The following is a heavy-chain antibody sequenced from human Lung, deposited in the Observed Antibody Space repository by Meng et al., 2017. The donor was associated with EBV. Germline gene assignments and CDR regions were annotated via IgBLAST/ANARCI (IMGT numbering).Heavy chain of an antibody. V-gene: IGHV1-2*04. J-gene: IGHJ5*02. D-gene: IGHD1-1*01. CDR3: ARGRYELIWGLFDP. CDR2: INPNTGGT. Sequence: VRSLQVGAVGKKPGSAVKVSGKASGGTFSSYAISWVRQAPGQGLEWMGWINPNTGGTKYAQKFQGWVTLTRDTSISTAYMELSRLRSDDTAVYYCARGRYELIWGLFDPWGQGTLVTVSS. CDR1: GGTFSSYA.